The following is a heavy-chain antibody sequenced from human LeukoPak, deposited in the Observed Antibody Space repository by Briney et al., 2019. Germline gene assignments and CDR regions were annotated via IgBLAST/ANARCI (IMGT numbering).Heavy chain of an antibody. CDR3: ARGRGIVVVTAIISKYYFDY. V-gene: IGHV4-34*01. Sequence: SETLSLTCAVYGESFSGYYWSWIRQPPGRGLEWIGEINHSGSTNYNPSLKSRVTISVDTSKNQFSLKLSSVTAADTAVYYCARGRGIVVVTAIISKYYFDYWGQGTLVTVSS. CDR2: INHSGST. D-gene: IGHD2-21*02. J-gene: IGHJ4*02. CDR1: GESFSGYY.